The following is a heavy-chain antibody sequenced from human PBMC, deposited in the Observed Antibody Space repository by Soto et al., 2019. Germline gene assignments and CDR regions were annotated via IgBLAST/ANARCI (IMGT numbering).Heavy chain of an antibody. Sequence: QITLKESGPTLVKPTQTLTLTCTFSGFSLSTSGVGVGWIRQPPGKALEWLALIYWNDDKRYSPSLKSRLTITKDTSKNQVVLTMTNMDPVDTATYYCAHSIVATTTSSDNWFDPWGQGTLVTVSS. V-gene: IGHV2-5*01. J-gene: IGHJ5*02. CDR1: GFSLSTSGVG. D-gene: IGHD5-12*01. CDR2: IYWNDDK. CDR3: AHSIVATTTSSDNWFDP.